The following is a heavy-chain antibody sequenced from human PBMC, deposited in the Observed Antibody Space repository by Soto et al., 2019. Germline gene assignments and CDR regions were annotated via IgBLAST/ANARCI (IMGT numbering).Heavy chain of an antibody. Sequence: ASVKVSCKASGGTFISYAFSGLGQPPGQRLEWMGGIIPIFGTANYAQKFQGRVTITADESTSTAYMELSSLRSEDTAVYYCASSPAALHYYYYGMDVWGQGTTVTVSS. CDR2: IIPIFGTA. D-gene: IGHD2-2*01. J-gene: IGHJ6*02. V-gene: IGHV1-69*13. CDR1: GGTFISYA. CDR3: ASSPAALHYYYYGMDV.